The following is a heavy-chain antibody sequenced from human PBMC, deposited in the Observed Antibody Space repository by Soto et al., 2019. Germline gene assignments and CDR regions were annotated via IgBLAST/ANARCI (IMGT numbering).Heavy chain of an antibody. CDR2: INPNSGGT. J-gene: IGHJ4*02. CDR1: GYTFTGYY. V-gene: IGHV1-2*02. Sequence: QVQLVQSGAEVKKPGASVKVSCKASGYTFTGYYMHWVRQAPGQGLEWMGWINPNSGGTSYPQKFQGRVTMTRDTSSSTAYMELSRLRSDDTAVYYCARGFGSRGYYYAVDYWGQGTLVTVSS. CDR3: ARGFGSRGYYYAVDY. D-gene: IGHD3-22*01.